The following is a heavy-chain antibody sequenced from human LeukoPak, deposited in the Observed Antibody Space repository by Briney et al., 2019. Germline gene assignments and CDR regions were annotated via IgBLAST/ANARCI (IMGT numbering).Heavy chain of an antibody. CDR3: AKAIYSSSRMDV. J-gene: IGHJ6*02. CDR1: GFTFSSYW. Sequence: GGSLRLSCAASGFTFSSYWMHWVRQAPGKGLEWVSAISGSGGSTYYADSVKGRFTISRDNSKNTLYLQMNSLRAEDTAVYYCAKAIYSSSRMDVWGQGTTVTVSS. CDR2: ISGSGGST. D-gene: IGHD6-13*01. V-gene: IGHV3-23*01.